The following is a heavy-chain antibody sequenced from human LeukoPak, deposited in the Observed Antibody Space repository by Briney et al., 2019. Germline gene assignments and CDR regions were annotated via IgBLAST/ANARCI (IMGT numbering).Heavy chain of an antibody. D-gene: IGHD6-6*01. CDR3: ARDLRLYSSLWEDAFDI. J-gene: IGHJ3*02. V-gene: IGHV4-38-2*02. CDR1: GYSISSGYY. Sequence: ETLSLTCTVSGYSISSGYYWGWIRQPPGKGLEWIGSIYHSGSTYYNPSLKSRVTISVDTSKNQFSLKLSSVTAADTAVYYCARDLRLYSSLWEDAFDIWGQGTMVTVSS. CDR2: IYHSGST.